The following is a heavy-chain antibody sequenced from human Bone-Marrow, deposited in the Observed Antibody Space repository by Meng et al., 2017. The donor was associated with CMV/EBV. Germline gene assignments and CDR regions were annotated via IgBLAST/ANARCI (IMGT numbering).Heavy chain of an antibody. CDR2: ISAYNGNT. J-gene: IGHJ6*02. V-gene: IGHV1-18*01. CDR3: ARSTGDPGGYYYYGMDV. D-gene: IGHD7-27*01. CDR1: GYTFTSYG. Sequence: ASVKVSCKASGYTFTSYGISWVRQAPGQGLEWMGWISAYNGNTNYAQKLQGRVTMTTDTSTSTAYMELRSLRSDDTAVYYCARSTGDPGGYYYYGMDVWGQGPTVTVSS.